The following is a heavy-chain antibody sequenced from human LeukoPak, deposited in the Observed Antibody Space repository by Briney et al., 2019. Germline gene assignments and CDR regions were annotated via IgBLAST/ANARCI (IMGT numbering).Heavy chain of an antibody. CDR3: ARDSNFYFDY. Sequence: ASVKVSCKTSNYTFSRYGINWVRQAPGQGLEWMGWSSPYNGNTRYAQKLQGRITMTTDTSTSTAYMELRSLRSDDTAVHFCARDSNFYFDYWGQGTLVTVSS. J-gene: IGHJ4*02. CDR1: NYTFSRYG. D-gene: IGHD1-1*01. V-gene: IGHV1-18*01. CDR2: SSPYNGNT.